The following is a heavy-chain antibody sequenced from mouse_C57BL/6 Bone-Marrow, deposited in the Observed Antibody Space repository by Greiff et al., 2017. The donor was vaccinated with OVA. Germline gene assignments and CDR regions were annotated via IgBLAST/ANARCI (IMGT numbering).Heavy chain of an antibody. J-gene: IGHJ4*01. CDR1: GYTFTDYY. D-gene: IGHD3-2*02. CDR3: ARLGSSGPAMDY. V-gene: IGHV1-19*01. Sequence: VQLKESGPVLVKPGASVKMSCKASGYTFTDYYMNWVKQSHGKSLEWIGVINPYNGGTSYNQKFKGKATLTVDKSSSTAYMELNSLTSEDSAVYYCARLGSSGPAMDYWGQGTSVTVSS. CDR2: INPYNGGT.